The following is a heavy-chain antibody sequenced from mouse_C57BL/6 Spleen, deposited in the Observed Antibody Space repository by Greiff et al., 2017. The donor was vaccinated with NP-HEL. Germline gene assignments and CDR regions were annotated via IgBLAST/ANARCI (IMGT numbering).Heavy chain of an antibody. D-gene: IGHD3-2*02. CDR1: GYTFTSYG. CDR3: ARKDSSGYWAY. Sequence: VQLQQSGAELARPGASVKLSCKASGYTFTSYGISWVKQRTGQGLEWIGEIYPRSGNTYYNEKFKGKATLTADKSSSTAYMELRSLTSEDSAVYVCARKDSSGYWAYWGQGTLVTVSA. CDR2: IYPRSGNT. J-gene: IGHJ3*01. V-gene: IGHV1-81*01.